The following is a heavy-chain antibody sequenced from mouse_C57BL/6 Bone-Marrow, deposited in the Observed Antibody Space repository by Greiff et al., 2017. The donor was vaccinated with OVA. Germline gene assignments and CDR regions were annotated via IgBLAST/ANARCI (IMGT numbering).Heavy chain of an antibody. J-gene: IGHJ2*01. D-gene: IGHD1-1*02. CDR1: GFNIKDDY. Sequence: VHVKQSGAELVRPGASVKLSCTASGFNIKDDYMHWVKQRPEQGLEWIGWIDPENGDTEYASKFQGKATITADTSSNTAYLQLSSLTSEDTAVYYCTGYGHRGRYYFDYWGQGTTLTVSS. CDR2: IDPENGDT. CDR3: TGYGHRGRYYFDY. V-gene: IGHV14-4*01.